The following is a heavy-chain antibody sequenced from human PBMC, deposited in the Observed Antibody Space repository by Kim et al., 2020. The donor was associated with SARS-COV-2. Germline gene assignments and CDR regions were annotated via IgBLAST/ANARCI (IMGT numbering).Heavy chain of an antibody. CDR3: ARAGALGSEQQLSFDY. Sequence: SVKSRITINPDTSTNQFSLQLNSVTPEDTAVYYCARAGALGSEQQLSFDYWGQGTLVTVSS. V-gene: IGHV6-1*01. J-gene: IGHJ4*02. D-gene: IGHD6-13*01.